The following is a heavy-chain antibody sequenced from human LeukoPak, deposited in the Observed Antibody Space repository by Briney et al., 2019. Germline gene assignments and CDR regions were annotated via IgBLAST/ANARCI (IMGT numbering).Heavy chain of an antibody. CDR3: AKDEVGRYCSSTSCYSRFDY. J-gene: IGHJ4*02. V-gene: IGHV3-30*18. Sequence: GGSLRLSCAASGFTFSNYAMHWVRQAPGKGLEWVAVIPFAGNGEFYADSVKGRFAISRDNSKNTLYLQMNSLRTEDTAMYYCAKDEVGRYCSSTSCYSRFDYWGQGTLVTVSS. CDR1: GFTFSNYA. CDR2: IPFAGNGE. D-gene: IGHD2-2*02.